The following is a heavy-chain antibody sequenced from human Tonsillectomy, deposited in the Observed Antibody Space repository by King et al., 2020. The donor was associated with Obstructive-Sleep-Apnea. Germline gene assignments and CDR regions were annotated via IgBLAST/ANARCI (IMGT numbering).Heavy chain of an antibody. V-gene: IGHV3-7*01. CDR1: GFTFKNDW. J-gene: IGHJ3*02. CDR2: IKRDGSAT. CDR3: VRARGDCPDGFCYDVFDI. Sequence: VQLVESGGGLVQPGGSLRLSCAASGFTFKNDWMTWVRPAPGKGLEWVANIKRDGSATNNMDFLKGRFTIPRDNAKNSLYLQMNSLRAEDTAIYYCVRARGDCPDGFCYDVFDIWGQGTVVIVSS. D-gene: IGHD2-8*01.